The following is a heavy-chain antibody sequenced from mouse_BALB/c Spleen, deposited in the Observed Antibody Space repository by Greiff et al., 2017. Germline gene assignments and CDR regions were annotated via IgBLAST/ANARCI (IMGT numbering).Heavy chain of an antibody. D-gene: IGHD1-1*01. CDR2: ISDGGSYT. V-gene: IGHV5-4*02. J-gene: IGHJ2*01. CDR3: ARGYYYGSSYFDY. Sequence: EVQRVESGGDLVKPGGSLKLSCAASGFTFSDYYMYWVRQTPEKRLEWVATISDGGSYTYYPDSVKGRFTISRDNAKNNLYLQMSSLKSEDTAMYYCARGYYYGSSYFDYWGQGTTLTVSS. CDR1: GFTFSDYY.